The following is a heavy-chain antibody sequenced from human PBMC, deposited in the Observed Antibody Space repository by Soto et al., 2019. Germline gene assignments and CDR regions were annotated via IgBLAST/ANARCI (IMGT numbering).Heavy chain of an antibody. CDR1: GGSVSSGSYY. D-gene: IGHD3-16*01. CDR2: IYYSGST. J-gene: IGHJ4*02. Sequence: NPSETLSLTCTVSGGSVSSGSYYWSWIRQPPGKGLEWIGYIYYSGSTNYNPSLKSRVTISVDTSKNQFSLKLSSVTAADTAVYYCARALRTPWGMATYFDYWGQGTLVTVSS. CDR3: ARALRTPWGMATYFDY. V-gene: IGHV4-61*01.